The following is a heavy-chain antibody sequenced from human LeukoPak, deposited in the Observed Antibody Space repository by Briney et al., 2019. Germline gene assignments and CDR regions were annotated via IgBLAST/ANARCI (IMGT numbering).Heavy chain of an antibody. CDR2: ISGSGGST. CDR1: GFIFSNAW. CDR3: AKDNPYIDY. V-gene: IGHV3-23*01. J-gene: IGHJ4*02. Sequence: GGSLRLSCAASGFIFSNAWMSWVRQAPGKGLEWVSAISGSGGSTYYADSVKGRFTISRDNSKNTLYLQMNSLRAEDTAVYYCAKDNPYIDYWGQGTLVTVSS.